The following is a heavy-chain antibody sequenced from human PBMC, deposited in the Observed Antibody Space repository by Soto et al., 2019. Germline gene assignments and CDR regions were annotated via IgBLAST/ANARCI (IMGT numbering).Heavy chain of an antibody. J-gene: IGHJ4*02. CDR3: AKGSTGRARSGVDY. CDR1: GFTFSSYT. CDR2: FSGSGGST. D-gene: IGHD2-15*01. V-gene: IGHV3-23*01. Sequence: GGSLRLSCAASGFTFSSYTMSWVRQAPGKGLEWVSTFSGSGGSTYYADSVKGRFTISRDNSKNTLYLQMNSLRADDTAVYFCAKGSTGRARSGVDYWGQGTLVTSPQ.